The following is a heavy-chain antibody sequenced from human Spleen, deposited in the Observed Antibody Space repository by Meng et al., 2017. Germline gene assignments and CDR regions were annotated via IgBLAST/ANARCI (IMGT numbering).Heavy chain of an antibody. CDR1: GFTFSGSA. V-gene: IGHV3-73*01. D-gene: IGHD1-26*01. Sequence: GESLKISCAASGFTFSGSAMHWVRQASGKGLEWVGRIRSKANSYATAYAASVKGRFTISRDDSKNTAYLQMNSLKTEDTAVYYCARDWEIVGATPFDYWGQGTLVTVSS. J-gene: IGHJ4*02. CDR2: IRSKANSYAT. CDR3: ARDWEIVGATPFDY.